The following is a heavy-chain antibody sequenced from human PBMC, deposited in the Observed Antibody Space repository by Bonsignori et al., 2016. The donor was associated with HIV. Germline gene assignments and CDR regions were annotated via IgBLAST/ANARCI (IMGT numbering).Heavy chain of an antibody. CDR1: GFTFSSYE. D-gene: IGHD1-26*01. J-gene: IGHJ6*03. CDR2: ISSSGSTI. V-gene: IGHV3-48*03. Sequence: LSLTCAASGFTFSSYEMNWVRQAPGKGLEWVSYISSSGSTIYYADSVKGRFTISRDNAKNSLYLQMNSLRAEDTAVYYCARRFLTRWELPPIWYYYYYMDVWGKGTTVTVSS. CDR3: ARRFLTRWELPPIWYYYYYMDV.